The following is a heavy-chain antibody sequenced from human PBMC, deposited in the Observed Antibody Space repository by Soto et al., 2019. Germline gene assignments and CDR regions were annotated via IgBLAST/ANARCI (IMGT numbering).Heavy chain of an antibody. Sequence: QITLKESGPTLVKPTQTLTLTCTFSGFSLSANGVGVGWIRQPPGKALEWLALIYWEGSKEYSPSLKSRLTITKDTSRNEVVLTMTTMDPVDTATYYCAKKGGGDYVLGYWGQGTLVTVSS. CDR1: GFSLSANGVG. D-gene: IGHD4-17*01. V-gene: IGHV2-5*02. CDR2: IYWEGSK. J-gene: IGHJ4*02. CDR3: AKKGGGDYVLGY.